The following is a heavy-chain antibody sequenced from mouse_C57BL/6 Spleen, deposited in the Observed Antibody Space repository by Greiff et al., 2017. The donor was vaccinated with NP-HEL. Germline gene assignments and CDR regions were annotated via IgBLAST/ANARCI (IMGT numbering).Heavy chain of an antibody. V-gene: IGHV3-6*01. CDR3: ARADSSGYAFDY. CDR1: GYSITSGYY. D-gene: IGHD3-2*02. Sequence: EVKLQESGPGLVKPSQSLSLTCSVTGYSITSGYYWNWIRQFPGNKLEWMGYISYDGSNNYNPSLKNRISITRDTSKNQFFLKLNSVTTEDTATYYCARADSSGYAFDYWGQGTTLTVSS. CDR2: ISYDGSN. J-gene: IGHJ2*01.